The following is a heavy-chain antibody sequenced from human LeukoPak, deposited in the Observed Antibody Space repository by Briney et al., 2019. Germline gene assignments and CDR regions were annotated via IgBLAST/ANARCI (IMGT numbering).Heavy chain of an antibody. CDR3: ARDLGGRSGSFDY. V-gene: IGHV3-33*01. J-gene: IGHJ4*02. Sequence: SGGSLRLSCGASGFIFSSYGMHWVRQARGKGLEWVAVIWYDGSNKDYGDSVKGRFTISRDNSKNTLYLQMNSLRAEDTAVYYCARDLGGRSGSFDYWGQGTLVTVSS. CDR1: GFIFSSYG. CDR2: IWYDGSNK. D-gene: IGHD3-10*01.